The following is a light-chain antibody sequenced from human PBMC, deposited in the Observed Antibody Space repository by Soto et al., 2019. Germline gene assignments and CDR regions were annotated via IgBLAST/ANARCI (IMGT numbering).Light chain of an antibody. Sequence: DIQMTQSPSTLSASVGDRVTITCRASQSISSWSAWYQQKPGKAPKLLIYDASSLESGVPSRFSGSGSGTEFTLTISSLQPDDFATYYCQQYNSYSALTFGGGTKVEIK. CDR3: QQYNSYSALT. J-gene: IGKJ4*01. V-gene: IGKV1-5*01. CDR2: DAS. CDR1: QSISSW.